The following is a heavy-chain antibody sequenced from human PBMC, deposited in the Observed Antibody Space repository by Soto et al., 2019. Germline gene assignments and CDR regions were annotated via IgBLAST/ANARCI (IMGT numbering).Heavy chain of an antibody. D-gene: IGHD3-10*01. CDR2: FYSGGST. Sequence: QLVESGGGLVQPGGSLRLSCAASGFTVSSNYMSWVRQAPGKGLEWVSVFYSGGSTYYADSVKGRFTISRDNSKXAXFXXMNSLRPEDTSVYYCARGRVITLVRGIITDGYFDYWGQGTLVTVSS. V-gene: IGHV3-66*01. J-gene: IGHJ4*02. CDR1: GFTVSSNY. CDR3: ARGRVITLVRGIITDGYFDY.